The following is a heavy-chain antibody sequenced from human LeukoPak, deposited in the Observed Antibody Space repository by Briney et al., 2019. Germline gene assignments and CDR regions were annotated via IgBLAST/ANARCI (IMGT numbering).Heavy chain of an antibody. CDR3: ARPATGDRSAFDI. J-gene: IGHJ3*02. CDR1: GGTFSSYA. Sequence: SVKVSCKASGGTFSSYAISWVRQAPGQGLEWMGGIIPIFGTANYAQKFQGRVTITADESTSTAYMELSSRRSEDTAVYYCARPATGDRSAFDIWGQGKMVTVSS. CDR2: IIPIFGTA. V-gene: IGHV1-69*01. D-gene: IGHD3-16*01.